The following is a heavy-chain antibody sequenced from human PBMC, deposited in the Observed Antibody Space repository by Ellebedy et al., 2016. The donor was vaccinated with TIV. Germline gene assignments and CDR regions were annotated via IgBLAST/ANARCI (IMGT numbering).Heavy chain of an antibody. Sequence: GESLKISCAASGFTFSSYGMHWVRQAPGKGLEWVAVISSDGSNKDYADSVKGRFTISRDKSKNTLYLQMNSLRAEDTAVYYCARGETADYYDSSGYYQRLLWGFDYWGQGTLVTVSS. D-gene: IGHD3-22*01. J-gene: IGHJ4*02. CDR2: ISSDGSNK. CDR1: GFTFSSYG. V-gene: IGHV3-30*19. CDR3: ARGETADYYDSSGYYQRLLWGFDY.